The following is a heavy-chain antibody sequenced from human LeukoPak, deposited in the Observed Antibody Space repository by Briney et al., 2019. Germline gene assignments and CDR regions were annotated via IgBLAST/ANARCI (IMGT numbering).Heavy chain of an antibody. Sequence: PSETLSLTCTVSGYSISSGYYWGWIRQPPGKGLEWIGSIYHSGSTYYNPSLKSRVTISVDTSKNQFSLELSSVTAADTAVYYCARPVGNNYFDYWGQGTLVTVSS. D-gene: IGHD1-26*01. CDR2: IYHSGST. V-gene: IGHV4-38-2*02. CDR3: ARPVGNNYFDY. CDR1: GYSISSGYY. J-gene: IGHJ4*02.